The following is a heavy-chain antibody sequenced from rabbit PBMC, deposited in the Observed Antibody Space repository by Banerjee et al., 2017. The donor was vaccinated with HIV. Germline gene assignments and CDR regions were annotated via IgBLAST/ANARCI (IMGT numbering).Heavy chain of an antibody. J-gene: IGHJ6*01. CDR3: ARGGVGTTYPYGGMDL. D-gene: IGHD8-1*01. CDR2: IYPPYGAT. V-gene: IGHV1S45*01. Sequence: QQQLVESGGGLVKPGASLPLTCKASGFSFSSSYWISWVRQAPGKGLEWIGCIYPPYGATDYASWVNGRFTISLDNAQNTVFLQMTSLTAADTATYFCARGGVGTTYPYGGMDLWGPGTL. CDR1: GFSFSSSYW.